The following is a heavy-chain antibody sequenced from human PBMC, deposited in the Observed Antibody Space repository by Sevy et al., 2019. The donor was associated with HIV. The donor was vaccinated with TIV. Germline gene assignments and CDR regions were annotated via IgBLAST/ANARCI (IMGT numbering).Heavy chain of an antibody. V-gene: IGHV3-23*01. J-gene: IGHJ4*02. CDR1: GFTFSSYA. CDR2: ISGSGYLT. Sequence: GGSLRLSCAASGFTFSSYAMSWDRQAPGKGLEWVSAISGSGYLTYYTDSVKGRLTISRDNSKNTLYLQMNSLRAEDTAVYYCAKEGGGYYYDSSGLFDYWGQGTLVTVSS. CDR3: AKEGGGYYYDSSGLFDY. D-gene: IGHD3-22*01.